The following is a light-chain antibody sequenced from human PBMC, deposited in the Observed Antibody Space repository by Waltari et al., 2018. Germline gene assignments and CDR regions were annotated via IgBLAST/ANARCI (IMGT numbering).Light chain of an antibody. CDR2: RNN. Sequence: QSVLTQPPSASGAPGQRVPISCSGSSSDIGSNYVDWFQQIPGTAPKLLIYRNNRRPSGVPDRFSGSKSGTSASLAISGLRSEDETDYYCAAWDDNLRLWVFGGGTMLTVL. CDR3: AAWDDNLRLWV. CDR1: SSDIGSNY. V-gene: IGLV1-47*01. J-gene: IGLJ3*02.